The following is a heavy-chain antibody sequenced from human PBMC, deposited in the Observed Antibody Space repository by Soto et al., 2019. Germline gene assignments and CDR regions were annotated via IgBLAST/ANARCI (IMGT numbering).Heavy chain of an antibody. CDR3: ARSLLELQGGDAFDI. CDR1: GYTFTGYY. J-gene: IGHJ3*02. CDR2: INPNSGGT. D-gene: IGHD1-7*01. V-gene: IGHV1-2*04. Sequence: ASVKVSCKASGYTFTGYYMHWVRQAPGQGLEWMGWINPNSGGTNYAQKFQGWVTMTRDTSISTAYMELSRLRSDDTAVYYCARSLLELQGGDAFDIWGKGTMVTVSS.